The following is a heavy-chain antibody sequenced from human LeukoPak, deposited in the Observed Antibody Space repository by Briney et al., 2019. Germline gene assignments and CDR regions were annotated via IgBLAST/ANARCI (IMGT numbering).Heavy chain of an antibody. J-gene: IGHJ4*02. Sequence: GGSLRLSCAASGFTFSSYSMNWVRQAPGKGLEWVSAISGSGGSTYYADSVKGRFTISRDNSKNTLYLQMNSLRAEDTAVYYCAKSGCSSTSCFFDYWGQGTLVTVSS. CDR1: GFTFSSYS. CDR2: ISGSGGST. V-gene: IGHV3-23*01. D-gene: IGHD2-2*01. CDR3: AKSGCSSTSCFFDY.